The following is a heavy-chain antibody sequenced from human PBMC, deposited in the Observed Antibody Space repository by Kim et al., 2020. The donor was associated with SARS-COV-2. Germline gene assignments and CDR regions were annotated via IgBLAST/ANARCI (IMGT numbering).Heavy chain of an antibody. CDR2: MNPNSGNT. Sequence: ASVKVSCKASGYTFTSYDINWVRQATGQGLEWMGWMNPNSGNTGYAQKFQGRVTMTRNTSISTAYMELSSLRSEDTAVYYCARATPIYLSYDYIWGSYRPPPDYWGQGTLVTVSS. D-gene: IGHD3-16*02. CDR3: ARATPIYLSYDYIWGSYRPPPDY. J-gene: IGHJ4*02. V-gene: IGHV1-8*01. CDR1: GYTFTSYD.